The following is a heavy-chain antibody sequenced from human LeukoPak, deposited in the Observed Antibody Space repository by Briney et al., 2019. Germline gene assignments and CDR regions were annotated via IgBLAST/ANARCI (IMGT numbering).Heavy chain of an antibody. J-gene: IGHJ6*03. CDR1: GYIFSIYA. V-gene: IGHV7-4-1*02. CDR3: ARDRSGRTNNYYYYYMDV. CDR2: INTNTGNP. Sequence: GASVKVSCKASGYIFSIYAMIWVRQAPGQGLELMGWINTNTGNPTYAQGFTGRFVFSLDTSVSTAYLQISSLKAEDTAVYYCARDRSGRTNNYYYYYMDVWGKGTTVTVSS. D-gene: IGHD2-15*01.